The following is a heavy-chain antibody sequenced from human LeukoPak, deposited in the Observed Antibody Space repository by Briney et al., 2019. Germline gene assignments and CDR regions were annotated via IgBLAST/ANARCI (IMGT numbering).Heavy chain of an antibody. CDR2: FDPEDGET. J-gene: IGHJ5*02. CDR1: GYTFTSYG. V-gene: IGHV1-24*01. D-gene: IGHD2-15*01. CDR3: ATLHCSGGSCSNWFDP. Sequence: ASVKVSCKASGYTFTSYGISWVRQAPGKGLEWMGGFDPEDGETIFAQKFQGRVTMTEDTSTDTAYMELSSLRSEDTAVYYCATLHCSGGSCSNWFDPWGQGTLVTVSS.